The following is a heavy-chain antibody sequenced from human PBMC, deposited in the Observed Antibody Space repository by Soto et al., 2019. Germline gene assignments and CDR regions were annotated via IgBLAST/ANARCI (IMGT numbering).Heavy chain of an antibody. CDR2: ISAYNGNT. Sequence: GASVKVSCKASGYTFTSYGISWVRQAPGQGLEWMGWISAYNGNTNYAQKLQGRVTMTTDTSTSTAYMELRSLRSDDTAVYYCARDSPITMIVVAATDYYYYGMDVWGQGTTVTVSS. D-gene: IGHD3-22*01. J-gene: IGHJ6*02. CDR3: ARDSPITMIVVAATDYYYYGMDV. V-gene: IGHV1-18*01. CDR1: GYTFTSYG.